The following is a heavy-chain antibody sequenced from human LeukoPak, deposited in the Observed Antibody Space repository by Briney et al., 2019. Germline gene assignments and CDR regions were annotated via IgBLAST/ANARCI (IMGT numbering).Heavy chain of an antibody. CDR1: GGSISSSSYY. V-gene: IGHV4-39*01. D-gene: IGHD1-26*01. CDR3: ARLEGSHTSFDY. CDR2: IYYSGST. J-gene: IGHJ4*02. Sequence: SETLSLTCTVSGGSISSSSYYWGWIRQPPGKGLEWIGSIYYSGSTYYNSYLKSRVTISVDTSKNQFSLKLSSVTAADTAVYYCARLEGSHTSFDYWGPGTLVTVSS.